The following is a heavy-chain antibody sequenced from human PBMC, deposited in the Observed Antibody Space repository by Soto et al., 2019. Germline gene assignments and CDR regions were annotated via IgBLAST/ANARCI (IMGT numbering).Heavy chain of an antibody. CDR2: IYYSGST. V-gene: IGHV4-59*01. CDR3: ARAYYDSSGLDY. D-gene: IGHD3-22*01. CDR1: GGSISSYY. J-gene: IGHJ4*02. Sequence: SETLSLTCTVSGGSISSYYWSLLRQPPGKGLEWIGYIYYSGSTNYNPSLKSRVTISVDTSKNQFSLKLSSVTAADTAVYYCARAYYDSSGLDYWGQGTLVTVSS.